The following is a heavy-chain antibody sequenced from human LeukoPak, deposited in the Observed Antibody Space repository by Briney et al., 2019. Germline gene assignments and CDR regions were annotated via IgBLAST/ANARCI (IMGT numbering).Heavy chain of an antibody. Sequence: GASVQVSCKASGYTFTGYYMHWVRQPPGQGFEWMGWINPNSGGTNYAQKFQGRVTMTRDTSISTAYMELSRLRSDDTAVYYCARDEPREVGIDYWGQGTLVTASS. V-gene: IGHV1-2*02. CDR1: GYTFTGYY. D-gene: IGHD1-26*01. J-gene: IGHJ4*02. CDR3: ARDEPREVGIDY. CDR2: INPNSGGT.